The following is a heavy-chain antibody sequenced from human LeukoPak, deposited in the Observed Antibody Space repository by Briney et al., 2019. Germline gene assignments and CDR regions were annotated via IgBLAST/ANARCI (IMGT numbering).Heavy chain of an antibody. V-gene: IGHV1-18*01. Sequence: ASVKVSCKASGYTFTSYGISWVRQAPGQGLEWMGWINAYNGNTNYAQKLQGRVTMTTDTSTSTAYMELRSLRSDDTAVYYCARDTTYYDSSGYYFGFDPWGQGTLVTVSS. J-gene: IGHJ5*02. CDR2: INAYNGNT. CDR3: ARDTTYYDSSGYYFGFDP. D-gene: IGHD3-22*01. CDR1: GYTFTSYG.